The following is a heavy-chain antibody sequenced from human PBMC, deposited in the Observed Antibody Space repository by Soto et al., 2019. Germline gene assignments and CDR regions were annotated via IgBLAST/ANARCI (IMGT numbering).Heavy chain of an antibody. CDR1: GFTFSSYW. CDR2: IKQDGSEK. J-gene: IGHJ5*02. Sequence: EVQLVESGGGLVQPGGSLRLSCAASGFTFSSYWMSWVRQAPGKGLEWVANIKQDGSEKYYVDSVKGRFTISRDNAKTSLYLQMNSLRAEDTAVYYCARVKDDFWGVMNWFDPWGQGTLVTVSS. CDR3: ARVKDDFWGVMNWFDP. D-gene: IGHD3-3*01. V-gene: IGHV3-7*03.